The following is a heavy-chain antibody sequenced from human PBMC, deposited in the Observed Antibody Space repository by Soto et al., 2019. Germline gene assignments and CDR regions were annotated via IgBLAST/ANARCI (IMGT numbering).Heavy chain of an antibody. Sequence: SVKVSCKASGGTFSSYAISWVRQAPGQGLEWMGGIIPIFGTANYAQKFQGRVTITADESTSTAYMELSSLRSEDTAVYYCARDGGGSYSRYYYSGMDVWGQGTTVTVSS. V-gene: IGHV1-69*13. CDR1: GGTFSSYA. J-gene: IGHJ6*02. CDR2: IIPIFGTA. D-gene: IGHD1-26*01. CDR3: ARDGGGSYSRYYYSGMDV.